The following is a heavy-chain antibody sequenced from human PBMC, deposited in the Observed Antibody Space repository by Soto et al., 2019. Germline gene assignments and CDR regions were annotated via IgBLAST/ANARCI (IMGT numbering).Heavy chain of an antibody. V-gene: IGHV1-18*01. Sequence: ASVQVSCQASGYTFTRSAIRWLRQAPGQGLEWMGWIGPYNGNTHFAQNCQGRVTMATDTSTRTADMELRSLISYDTAVYYCVTHPQVSGSPSGGGDAFDISGQGTRVTVS. D-gene: IGHD1-26*01. CDR3: VTHPQVSGSPSGGGDAFDI. CDR2: IGPYNGNT. CDR1: GYTFTRSA. J-gene: IGHJ3*02.